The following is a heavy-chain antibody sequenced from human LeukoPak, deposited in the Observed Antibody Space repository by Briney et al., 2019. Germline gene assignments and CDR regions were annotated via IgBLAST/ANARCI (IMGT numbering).Heavy chain of an antibody. V-gene: IGHV3-15*01. CDR3: ARITAYYYYGMDV. Sequence: PGGSLRLSCAASGFTFNKDWMSWVRQAPGKGLEWVGRIKSKADGGTTEYAEPVKGRFTISSDDSKNTLYLQMNSLKTEDTAVYYCARITAYYYYGMDVWGQGTTVTVSS. CDR2: IKSKADGGTT. D-gene: IGHD3-10*01. J-gene: IGHJ6*02. CDR1: GFTFNKDW.